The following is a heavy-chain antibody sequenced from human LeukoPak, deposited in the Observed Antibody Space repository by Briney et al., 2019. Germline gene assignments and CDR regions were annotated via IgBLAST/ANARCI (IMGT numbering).Heavy chain of an antibody. V-gene: IGHV3-30*18. CDR1: GFTFSSYG. Sequence: QPGRSLGLSCAASGFTFSSYGMHWVRQAPGKGLEWVAVISYDGSNKYYADSVKGRFTISRDNSKNTLYLQMNSLRAEDTAVYYCAKLVGGYDINPFDYWGQGTLVTVSS. CDR2: ISYDGSNK. J-gene: IGHJ4*02. D-gene: IGHD5-12*01. CDR3: AKLVGGYDINPFDY.